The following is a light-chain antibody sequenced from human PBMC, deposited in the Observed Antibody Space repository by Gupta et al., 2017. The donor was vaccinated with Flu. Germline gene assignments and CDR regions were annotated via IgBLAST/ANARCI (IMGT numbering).Light chain of an antibody. V-gene: IGLV3-10*01. Sequence: QPKSGQAPVLVIYEDTQRPSGIAHRISGSTSGPMATLTITGAQADDAGDYYCYSADRTGNGWVFGGGPQLTVL. CDR2: EDT. CDR3: YSADRTGNGWV. J-gene: IGLJ3*02.